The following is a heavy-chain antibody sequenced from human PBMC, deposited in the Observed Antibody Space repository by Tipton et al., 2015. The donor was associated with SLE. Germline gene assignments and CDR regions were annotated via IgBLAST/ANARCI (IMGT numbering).Heavy chain of an antibody. J-gene: IGHJ5*02. D-gene: IGHD3-3*01. CDR3: ARGFLEMFDP. V-gene: IGHV4-59*11. CDR1: GGSIDYHY. CDR2: IHYSGKT. Sequence: LRLSCTVSGGSIDYHYWSWIRQTPGKGLEYIGFIHYSGKTDSHPSLKSRVTMSVDTSKNQFSLRLSSVTTADTAVYYCARGFLEMFDPWGPGTLATVSS.